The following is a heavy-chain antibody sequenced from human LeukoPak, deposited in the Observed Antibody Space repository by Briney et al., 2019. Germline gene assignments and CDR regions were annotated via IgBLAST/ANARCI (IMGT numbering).Heavy chain of an antibody. CDR3: AKDAQRGFDYSNSLDN. V-gene: IGHV3-33*06. Sequence: GRSLRPSCATSGFTFSHYCMHWVRQAPGKGLEWVAVIWSDGSNRYYGDPVKGRFTISRDNFQRTVYLQMNSLRAEDTAVYYCAKDAQRGFDYSNSLDNWGQGTLVTVSS. J-gene: IGHJ4*02. CDR2: IWSDGSNR. CDR1: GFTFSHYC. D-gene: IGHD4-11*01.